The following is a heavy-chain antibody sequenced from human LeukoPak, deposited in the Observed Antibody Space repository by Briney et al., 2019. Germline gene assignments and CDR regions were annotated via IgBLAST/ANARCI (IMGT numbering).Heavy chain of an antibody. D-gene: IGHD2-15*01. J-gene: IGHJ5*02. V-gene: IGHV3-48*02. Sequence: GGSLRLSCAASGPTFSTYWMTWVRQAPGKGLEWVSYISSSSTIYYADSVKGRFTISRDNAKNSLYLQMNSLRDEDTAVYYCAREVVVAATDWFDPWGQGTLVTVSS. CDR3: AREVVVAATDWFDP. CDR1: GPTFSTYW. CDR2: ISSSSTI.